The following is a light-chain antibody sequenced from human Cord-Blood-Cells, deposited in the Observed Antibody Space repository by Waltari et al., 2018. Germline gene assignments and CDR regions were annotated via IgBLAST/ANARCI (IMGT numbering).Light chain of an antibody. J-gene: IGKJ2*01. CDR2: DAP. CDR1: QDISNY. V-gene: IGKV1-33*01. CDR3: QQYDNLPYT. Sequence: DIQMTQSPSSLSASVGDRVTITCQASQDISNYLNWYQQKPGKAPKRLIYDAPNLETGVLSRFSGSGSGADFNFNISSLQPEDIATYYCQQYDNLPYTFGQGTKLEIK.